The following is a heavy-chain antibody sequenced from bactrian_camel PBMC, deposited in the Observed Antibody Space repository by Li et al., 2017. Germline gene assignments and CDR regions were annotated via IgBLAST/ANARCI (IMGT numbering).Heavy chain of an antibody. J-gene: IGHJ4*01. CDR3: AADNVADCFSVSWSAPELYLYKY. CDR1: GYTFRGYC. D-gene: IGHD2*01. Sequence: VQLVESGGGSVQAGGSLTLSCVASGYTFRGYCMAWYRQAPGKAREVVATIRVGGRAMFYSDSVKGRFTISQELANNTLSLLMNNLEPEDSGVYYCAADNVADCFSVSWSAPELYLYKYWGQGTQVTVS. CDR2: IRVGGRAM. V-gene: IGHV3S31*01.